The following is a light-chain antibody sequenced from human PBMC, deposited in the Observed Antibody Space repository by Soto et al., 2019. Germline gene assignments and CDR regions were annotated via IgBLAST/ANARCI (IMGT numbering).Light chain of an antibody. Sequence: QSVLTQPASVSVSPGQSITISCTGTSSDVGSYNLVSWYQQHPGKAPKLMIYEGSKRPSGVSNRFSGSKSGNTDSLTISGLQAEDEADYYCCSYAGSSTYVFGTGTKVTVL. CDR2: EGS. CDR3: CSYAGSSTYV. V-gene: IGLV2-23*01. J-gene: IGLJ1*01. CDR1: SSDVGSYNL.